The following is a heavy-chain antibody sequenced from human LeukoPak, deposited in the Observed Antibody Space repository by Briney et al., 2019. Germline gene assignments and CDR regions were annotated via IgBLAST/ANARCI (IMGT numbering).Heavy chain of an antibody. Sequence: GGSLRLSCAASGFTFSAYNMNWVRQAPGKGLEWFSYISSSRGTIYYADSVKGRFTISRDNAKNSLYLQMSSLRAEDTAIYYCAKDASGWLQLDYYFDYWGQGTLVTVPS. CDR2: ISSSRGTI. CDR1: GFTFSAYN. D-gene: IGHD6-19*01. V-gene: IGHV3-48*01. J-gene: IGHJ4*02. CDR3: AKDASGWLQLDYYFDY.